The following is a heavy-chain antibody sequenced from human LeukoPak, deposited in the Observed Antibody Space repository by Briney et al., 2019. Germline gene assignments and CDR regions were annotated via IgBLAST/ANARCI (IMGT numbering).Heavy chain of an antibody. V-gene: IGHV3-23*01. CDR1: AITFSTYA. J-gene: IGHJ4*02. CDR2: ISGGAGST. Sequence: GGSLRLSCAASAITFSTYAMSWVRQAPGKGLECVSVISGGAGSTYYADSVKGRFTISRDNSKNTLYLQMNSLRGEDTAVYYCARFPGYASGSHFLDYWGQGTLVTVSS. D-gene: IGHD3-10*01. CDR3: ARFPGYASGSHFLDY.